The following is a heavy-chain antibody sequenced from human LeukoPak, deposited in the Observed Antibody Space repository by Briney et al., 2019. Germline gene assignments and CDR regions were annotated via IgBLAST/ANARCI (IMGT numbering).Heavy chain of an antibody. V-gene: IGHV4-39*01. D-gene: IGHD6-13*01. J-gene: IGHJ4*02. CDR3: VSSSWAFDL. Sequence: KSSETLSLTCIVSSGSISSSTYYWGWVRQPPGKGLEWIGSIYHSGRTYYNSSLKSRVSISVDTSKNQFFLRVASVTAADTAVYYCVSSSWAFDLWGQGTLVSVSS. CDR2: IYHSGRT. CDR1: SGSISSSTYY.